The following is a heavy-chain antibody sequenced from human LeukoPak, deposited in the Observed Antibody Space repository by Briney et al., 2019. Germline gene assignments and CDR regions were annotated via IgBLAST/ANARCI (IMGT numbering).Heavy chain of an antibody. V-gene: IGHV5-51*01. Sequence: GESLKISCKGSGYSFTSYWIGWVRQMPGKGLEWMGIIYPGDSDTRYGPSFQGQVTISADKSISTAYLQWSSLKASDTAMYYCARLPRIAVAGLPFDYWGQGTLVTVSS. CDR2: IYPGDSDT. CDR3: ARLPRIAVAGLPFDY. D-gene: IGHD6-19*01. CDR1: GYSFTSYW. J-gene: IGHJ4*02.